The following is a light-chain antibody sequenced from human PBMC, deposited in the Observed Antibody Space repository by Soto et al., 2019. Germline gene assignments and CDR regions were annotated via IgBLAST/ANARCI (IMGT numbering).Light chain of an antibody. J-gene: IGKJ2*01. CDR3: QQYYNTRPYT. CDR2: WAS. V-gene: IGKV4-1*01. CDR1: QNVLYKSNNENY. Sequence: DIVMTQSPDSLAVSLGERATINCKSSQNVLYKSNNENYLAWFQQKPGQPPKLLIYWASTRKSGVPDRFTGSESGSDFTITISSLQAEDVAIYYCQQYYNTRPYTFGQWTKREI.